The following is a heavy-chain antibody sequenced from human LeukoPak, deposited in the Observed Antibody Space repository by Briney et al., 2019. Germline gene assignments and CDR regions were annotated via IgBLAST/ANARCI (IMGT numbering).Heavy chain of an antibody. Sequence: SETLSLTCAVYGVSFRGYCWNWIRQPPGKGLEWIGEINHSGSTNYNPSLKSRVTISVDTSKNQFSLKLSSVTAADTAVYYCARVRAYSNYVWFDPWGQGTLVTVSS. V-gene: IGHV4-34*01. D-gene: IGHD4-11*01. CDR1: GVSFRGYC. CDR2: INHSGST. J-gene: IGHJ5*02. CDR3: ARVRAYSNYVWFDP.